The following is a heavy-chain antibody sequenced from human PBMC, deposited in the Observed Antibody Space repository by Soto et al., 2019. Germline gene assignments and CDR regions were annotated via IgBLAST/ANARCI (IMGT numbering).Heavy chain of an antibody. CDR3: ARPLQNFDFWSGYHPGSIDS. V-gene: IGHV1-8*01. CDR2: MNPNSGNT. Sequence: ASVKVSCKASGYTFTSYDINWVRQATGQGLEWMGWMNPNSGNTGYAQKFQGRVTMTRNTSISTAYMELSSLRSEDTAVYYCARPLQNFDFWSGYHPGSIDSWGQGTLV. D-gene: IGHD3-3*01. J-gene: IGHJ5*01. CDR1: GYTFTSYD.